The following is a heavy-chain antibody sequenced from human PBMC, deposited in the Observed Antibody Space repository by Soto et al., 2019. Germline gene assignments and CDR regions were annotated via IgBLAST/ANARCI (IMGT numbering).Heavy chain of an antibody. CDR2: ISSTSKYI. J-gene: IGHJ5*01. CDR1: GFTFSNYS. Sequence: EVQLVESGGGLVKPGGSLRGSCAASGFTFSNYSMNWVRQAPGKVLEWVSSISSTSKYIYYADSVKGRFTISRDNAKKSLYLQMNSLRAEDTAVYYCARGLSRGWFDYWGQGTLVTVSA. D-gene: IGHD3-16*01. V-gene: IGHV3-21*01. CDR3: ARGLSRGWFDY.